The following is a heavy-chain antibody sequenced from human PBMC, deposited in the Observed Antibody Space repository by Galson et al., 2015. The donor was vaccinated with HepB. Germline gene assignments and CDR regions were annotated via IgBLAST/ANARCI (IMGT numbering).Heavy chain of an antibody. D-gene: IGHD2-2*01. CDR1: GFTFSSYS. V-gene: IGHV3-48*02. J-gene: IGHJ6*02. CDR2: ISSSSSTI. Sequence: SLRLSCAASGFTFSSYSMNWVRQAPGKGLEWVSYISSSSSTIYYADSVKGRFTISRDNAKNSLYLQMNSLRDEDTAVYYCAREYIPGPTSSDSALHHYYYYGMDVWGQGTTVTVSS. CDR3: AREYIPGPTSSDSALHHYYYYGMDV.